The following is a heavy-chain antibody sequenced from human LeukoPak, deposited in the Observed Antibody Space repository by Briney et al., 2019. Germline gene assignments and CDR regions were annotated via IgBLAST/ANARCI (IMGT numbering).Heavy chain of an antibody. CDR2: ISGSGGST. J-gene: IGHJ4*02. D-gene: IGHD3-22*01. CDR1: GFTFSSYA. CDR3: AKDFPIPLYYYDSSGYYYPVY. V-gene: IGHV3-23*01. Sequence: GGSLRLSCAASGFTFSSYAMSWVRQAPGKGLEWVSAISGSGGSTYYADSAKGRSTISRDNSKNTLYLQMNSLRAEDTAVYYCAKDFPIPLYYYDSSGYYYPVYWGQGTLVTVSS.